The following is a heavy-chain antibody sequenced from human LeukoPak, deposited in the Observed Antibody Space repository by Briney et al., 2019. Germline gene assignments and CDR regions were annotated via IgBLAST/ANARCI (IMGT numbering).Heavy chain of an antibody. V-gene: IGHV4-39*02. CDR3: ARDYHLSRLLPLNWYFDL. CDR2: IYYSGST. D-gene: IGHD3-16*02. Sequence: SETLSLTCTVSGGSISSSSYYWGWIRQPPGKGLEWIGSIYYSGSTYYNPSLKSRVTISVDTSKNQFSLKLSSVTAADTAVYYCARDYHLSRLLPLNWYFDLWGRGTLVTVSS. J-gene: IGHJ2*01. CDR1: GGSISSSSYY.